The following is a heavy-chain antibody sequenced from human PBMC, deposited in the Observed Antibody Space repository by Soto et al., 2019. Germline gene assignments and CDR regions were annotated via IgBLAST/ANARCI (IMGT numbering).Heavy chain of an antibody. D-gene: IGHD3-3*01. CDR3: ARNTYYDFWSGYYIRGSWFDP. CDR1: GGSVSSGSYY. V-gene: IGHV4-61*01. Sequence: SETLSLTCTVSGGSVSSGSYYWSWIRQPPGKGLEWIGYIYYSGSTNYNPSLKSRVTISVDTSKNQFSLKLSSVTAADTAVYYCARNTYYDFWSGYYIRGSWFDPWGQGTLVTVSS. CDR2: IYYSGST. J-gene: IGHJ5*02.